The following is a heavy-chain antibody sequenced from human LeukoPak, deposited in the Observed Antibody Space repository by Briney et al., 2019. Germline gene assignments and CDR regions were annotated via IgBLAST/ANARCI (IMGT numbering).Heavy chain of an antibody. CDR2: IKQDGSEK. J-gene: IGHJ4*02. CDR1: GFTFSNYW. V-gene: IGHV3-7*03. D-gene: IGHD1-26*01. CDR3: ARLIVGAIDY. Sequence: GGSLRLSCAASGFTFSNYWMSWVRQAPGKGLEWVANIKQDGSEKYYVDSVKGRFTISRDNAKNSLYPQMNSLRAEDTAMYYCARLIVGAIDYWGQGTLVTVSS.